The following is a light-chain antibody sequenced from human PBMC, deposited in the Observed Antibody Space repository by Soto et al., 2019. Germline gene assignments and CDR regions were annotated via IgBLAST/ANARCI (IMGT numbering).Light chain of an antibody. J-gene: IGKJ1*01. CDR1: QSVSSSY. CDR3: QQYGSSPRT. V-gene: IGKV3-20*01. Sequence: EIVLTQSPGTLSLSPGERATLSCRASQSVSSSYLAWYQQKPGQAPRLLIYVASSRATGIPDRFSGSGSGTDFALIISRLEPEDFAVYYCQQYGSSPRTFGQGTKVESK. CDR2: VAS.